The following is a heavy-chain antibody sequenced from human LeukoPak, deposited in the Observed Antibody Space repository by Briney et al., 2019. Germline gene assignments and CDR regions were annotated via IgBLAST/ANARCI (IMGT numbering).Heavy chain of an antibody. J-gene: IGHJ4*02. CDR1: GYSFTSYW. Sequence: GESLKISCKGSGYSFTSYWISWVRQMPGKGLEWMGRIDPSDSYTNYSPSFQGHVTISADKSISTAYLQWSSLKASDTAMYYCARQGLLWFGELFPPFDYWGQGTLVTVSS. CDR2: IDPSDSYT. V-gene: IGHV5-10-1*01. D-gene: IGHD3-10*01. CDR3: ARQGLLWFGELFPPFDY.